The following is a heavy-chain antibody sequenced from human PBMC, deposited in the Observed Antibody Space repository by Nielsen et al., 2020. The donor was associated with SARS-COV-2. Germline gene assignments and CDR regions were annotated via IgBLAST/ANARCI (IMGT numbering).Heavy chain of an antibody. CDR3: ATGPQLRQQTWFDP. CDR1: GYTLTELS. CDR2: FDPEDGET. V-gene: IGHV1-24*01. J-gene: IGHJ5*02. Sequence: ASVKVSCKVSGYTLTELSMHWVRQAPGKGLEWMGGFDPEDGETIYAQKFQGRVTMTEDTSTDTAYMELSSLRSEDTAVYYCATGPQLRQQTWFDPWGQGTLVTVSS. D-gene: IGHD5-18*01.